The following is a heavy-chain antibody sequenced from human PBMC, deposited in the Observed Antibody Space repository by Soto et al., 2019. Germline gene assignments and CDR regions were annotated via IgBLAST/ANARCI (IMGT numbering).Heavy chain of an antibody. CDR3: THSLLRTSAEYSFDS. J-gene: IGHJ4*02. CDR1: GFSLTTTGVG. Sequence: QITLKESGPTLVRPTQTLTLTCTFSGFSLTTTGVGVGWVRQPPGKALEWLALIYWTDDKRYSPSLKNRLTITKDNSKNQVVLTMTNLDPVDTATYYCTHSLLRTSAEYSFDSWGQGILVTVSS. V-gene: IGHV2-5*01. CDR2: IYWTDDK. D-gene: IGHD2-2*01.